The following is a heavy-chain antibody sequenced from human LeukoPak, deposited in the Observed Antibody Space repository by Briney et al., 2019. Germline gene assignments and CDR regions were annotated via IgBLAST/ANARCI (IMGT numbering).Heavy chain of an antibody. J-gene: IGHJ6*03. CDR2: ISSSSSYI. CDR1: GFTFSSYS. V-gene: IGHV3-21*01. Sequence: GGSLRLSCAASGFTFSSYSMNWVRQAPGKGLEWVSSISSSSSYIYYADSVKGRFTISRDNAKNSLYLQMNSLRAEDTAMYYCARDSRGMWLRLIRYYYYYYMDAWGKGTTVTVSS. D-gene: IGHD5-12*01. CDR3: ARDSRGMWLRLIRYYYYYYMDA.